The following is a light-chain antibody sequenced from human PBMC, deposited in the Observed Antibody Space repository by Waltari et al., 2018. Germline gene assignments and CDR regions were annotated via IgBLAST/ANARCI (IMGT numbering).Light chain of an antibody. CDR1: SSDIGAYNY. J-gene: IGLJ3*02. CDR2: EVT. V-gene: IGLV2-14*01. CDR3: SSYRSRNTPVL. Sequence: QSALTQPASVSGSPGQSITISCTGTSSDIGAYNYVSWYQQTPGKAPKLMISEVTNPPSGVPDRFSGSKSGNTASLRISGLQAEDEADYYCSSYRSRNTPVLFGGGTTLTVV.